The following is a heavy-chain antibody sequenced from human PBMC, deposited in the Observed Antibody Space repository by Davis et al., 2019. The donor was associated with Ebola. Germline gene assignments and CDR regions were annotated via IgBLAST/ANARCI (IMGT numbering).Heavy chain of an antibody. Sequence: PGGSLRLSCAASGFTFSSYSMNWVRQAPGKGLEWVSSISSSSSYIYYADSVKGRFTISRDNAKNSLYLQMNSLRAEDTAVYYCARERGSYSRYFDLWGRGTLVTVSS. CDR1: GFTFSSYS. D-gene: IGHD1-26*01. CDR2: ISSSSSYI. CDR3: ARERGSYSRYFDL. J-gene: IGHJ2*01. V-gene: IGHV3-21*01.